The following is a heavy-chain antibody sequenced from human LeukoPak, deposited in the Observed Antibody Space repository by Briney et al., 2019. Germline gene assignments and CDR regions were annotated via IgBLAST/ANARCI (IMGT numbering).Heavy chain of an antibody. CDR2: IYYSRST. CDR1: GGSISSYY. CDR3: ARHSSGPFYYFDY. J-gene: IGHJ4*02. V-gene: IGHV4-59*08. Sequence: PSETLSFTCTVSGGSISSYYWSWIRQPPGKGLEWIGYIYYSRSTNYNPSLKSRVTISVDTSKNQFSLKLSSVTAADTAVYYCARHSSGPFYYFDYWGQGTLVTVSS. D-gene: IGHD6-19*01.